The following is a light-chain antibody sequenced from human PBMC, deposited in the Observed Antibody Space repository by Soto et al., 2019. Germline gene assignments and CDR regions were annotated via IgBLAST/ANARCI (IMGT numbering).Light chain of an antibody. CDR1: QGISNY. V-gene: IGKV1-27*01. Sequence: DIQMTQSPSSLSASVGDRVTITCRASQGISNYLAWYQQKPGKVPKLLIYAASTLQSGVPSRFSGSGSGTDFTRTISSLQPEDVATYYCQKYYSASWTFGQGNKVEIK. CDR3: QKYYSASWT. CDR2: AAS. J-gene: IGKJ1*01.